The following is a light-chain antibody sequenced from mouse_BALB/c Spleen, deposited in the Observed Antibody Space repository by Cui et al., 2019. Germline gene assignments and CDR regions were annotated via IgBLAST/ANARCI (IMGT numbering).Light chain of an antibody. CDR3: QQSNSWDT. V-gene: IGKV5-43*01. Sequence: DIVLTQSPSTLSVTPGDSVSLSCSASQSITNNLHWYQQKSHGSQRLLIKYASQSISGIPSRFSGSGSGTDFTLSINSVETEDFGMYFCQQSNSWDTFGGGTKLEIK. CDR2: YAS. J-gene: IGKJ2*01. CDR1: QSITNN.